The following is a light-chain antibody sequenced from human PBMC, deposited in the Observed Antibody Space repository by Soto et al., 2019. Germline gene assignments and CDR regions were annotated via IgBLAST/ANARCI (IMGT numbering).Light chain of an antibody. CDR1: QSISSK. CDR3: QQRSNWPPFT. V-gene: IGKV3-11*01. Sequence: EIRMTQSPATLSVYPGERATLSCRASQSISSKLAWFQEKPGQAPRLLFYGASTRATGVPARFSGSGSGTDFTLTISSLEPEDFAVYYCQQRSNWPPFTFGQGTRLEIK. CDR2: GAS. J-gene: IGKJ5*01.